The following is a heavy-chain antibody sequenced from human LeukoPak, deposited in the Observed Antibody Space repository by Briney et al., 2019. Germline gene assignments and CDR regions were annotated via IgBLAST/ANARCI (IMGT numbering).Heavy chain of an antibody. V-gene: IGHV3-30-3*01. CDR3: AKERTRWELLGGGAFDI. J-gene: IGHJ3*02. CDR2: ISYDGNNK. D-gene: IGHD1-26*01. CDR1: GFTFSSYA. Sequence: GGSPRLSCAASGFTFSSYAMHWVRQAPGKGLEWVAVISYDGNNKYYADSVKGRFTISRDNSKNTLYLQMNSLRGEDTAVYYCAKERTRWELLGGGAFDIWGQGTMVTVSS.